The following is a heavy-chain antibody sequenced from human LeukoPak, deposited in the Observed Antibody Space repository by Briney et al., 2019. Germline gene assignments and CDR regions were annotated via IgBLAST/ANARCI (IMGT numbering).Heavy chain of an antibody. Sequence: GASVKVSCKASGGTFSSYAISWVRQAPGQGLEWMGWISAYNGNTNYAQKLQGRVTMTTDTSTSTAYMELRSLRSDDTAVYYCARDACHCSGGSIEGFDPWGQGTLVTVSS. J-gene: IGHJ5*02. V-gene: IGHV1-18*01. CDR3: ARDACHCSGGSIEGFDP. CDR1: GGTFSSYA. D-gene: IGHD2-15*01. CDR2: ISAYNGNT.